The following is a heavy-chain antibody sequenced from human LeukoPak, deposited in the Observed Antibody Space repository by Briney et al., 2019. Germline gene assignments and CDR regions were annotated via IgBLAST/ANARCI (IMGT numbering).Heavy chain of an antibody. CDR3: AKIAAPGGLDY. J-gene: IGHJ4*02. V-gene: IGHV4-4*02. CDR1: GGSVSSTNW. Sequence: PSETLSLTCAVSGGSVSSTNWWSWVRQPPGKGLEWIGEIHHSGSTNYNPSLKSRVAISVDKSKNQFSLKLTSVTAADTAVYYCAKIAAPGGLDYWGQGTLVTVSS. CDR2: IHHSGST. D-gene: IGHD6-13*01.